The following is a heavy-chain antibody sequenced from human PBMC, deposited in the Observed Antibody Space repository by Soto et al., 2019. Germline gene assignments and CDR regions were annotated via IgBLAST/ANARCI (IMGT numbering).Heavy chain of an antibody. CDR3: ARRYCISTSCYAEYYYYGMDV. Sequence: QVQLVQSGAEVKKPGASVKVSCKASGYTFTSYDINWVRQATGQGLEWMGWMNPNSGNTGYAQKFQGRVTMTRNTSISTAYMELSSLRSEDTAVYYCARRYCISTSCYAEYYYYGMDVWGQGTTVTVSS. J-gene: IGHJ6*02. D-gene: IGHD2-2*01. CDR1: GYTFTSYD. V-gene: IGHV1-8*01. CDR2: MNPNSGNT.